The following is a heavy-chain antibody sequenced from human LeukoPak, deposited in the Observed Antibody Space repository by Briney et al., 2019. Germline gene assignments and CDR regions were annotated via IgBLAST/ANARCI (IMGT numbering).Heavy chain of an antibody. CDR2: ISAYNGNT. V-gene: IGHV1-18*04. Sequence: ASVKVSCKASGYTFTSYGISWVRQAPGQGLEWMGWISAYNGNTNYAQKLQGRVTMTTDASTSTAYMELRSLRSDDTAVYYCARDSSSWQPLDYWGQGTLVTVSS. CDR1: GYTFTSYG. J-gene: IGHJ4*02. CDR3: ARDSSSWQPLDY. D-gene: IGHD6-13*01.